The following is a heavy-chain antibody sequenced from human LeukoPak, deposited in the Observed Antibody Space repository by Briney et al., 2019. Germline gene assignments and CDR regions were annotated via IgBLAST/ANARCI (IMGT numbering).Heavy chain of an antibody. CDR3: ARGRYGGSGSYYNGY. J-gene: IGHJ4*02. CDR1: GFTFSDYY. V-gene: IGHV3-11*01. Sequence: GGSLRLSCAASGFTFSDYYVSWIRQAPGKGLEWVSYISSSGSTIYYADSVKGRFTISRDNAKNSLYLQVNSLRAEDTAVYYCARGRYGGSGSYYNGYWGQGTLVTVSS. CDR2: ISSSGSTI. D-gene: IGHD3-10*01.